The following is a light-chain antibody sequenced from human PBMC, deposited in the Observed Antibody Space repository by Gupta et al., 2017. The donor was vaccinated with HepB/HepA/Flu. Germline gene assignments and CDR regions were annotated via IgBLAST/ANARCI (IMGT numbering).Light chain of an antibody. CDR3: MQALQTPLT. CDR2: LGS. V-gene: IGKV2-28*01. CDR1: QSLLHSNGYNY. Sequence: IVMXQSPLSLPVTXGEPASISCRSSQSLLHSNGYNYLDWYLQKPGQSPQLLIYLGSNRASGVPDRFSGSGSGTDFTLKISRVEAEDVGVYYCMQALQTPLTFGGGTKVEIK. J-gene: IGKJ4*01.